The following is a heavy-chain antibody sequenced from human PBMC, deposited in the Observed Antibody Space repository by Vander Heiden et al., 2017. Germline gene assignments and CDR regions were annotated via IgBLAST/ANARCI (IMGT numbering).Heavy chain of an antibody. D-gene: IGHD6-13*01. CDR3: ARKQQLAPPFAFDI. J-gene: IGHJ3*02. CDR1: SGPISGYY. Sequence: QVQLQGSGPGLVEPSETLSLTCTVSSGPISGYYCSWIRQPPGKGLEWIGYIYYSGGTNYNPSLKSRVSISIDTSKNQFSLKLSSVTAADTAVYYCARKQQLAPPFAFDIWGQGTMVTVSS. V-gene: IGHV4-59*01. CDR2: IYYSGGT.